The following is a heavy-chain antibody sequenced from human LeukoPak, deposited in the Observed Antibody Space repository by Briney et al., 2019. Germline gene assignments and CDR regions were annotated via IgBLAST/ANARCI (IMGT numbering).Heavy chain of an antibody. D-gene: IGHD2-15*01. CDR2: IYHSGST. CDR3: ARVHCSGGKCYFAYFDY. CDR1: GGXISSNY. J-gene: IGHJ4*02. Sequence: PSETLSLTCIVSGGXISSNYCSWIRQPPGKGLEWIGNIYHSGSTNYNPSLKTRVTISIDTSNKQFSLKLTSVTAADTAVYFCARVHCSGGKCYFAYFDYWGQGTLVTVSS. V-gene: IGHV4-59*01.